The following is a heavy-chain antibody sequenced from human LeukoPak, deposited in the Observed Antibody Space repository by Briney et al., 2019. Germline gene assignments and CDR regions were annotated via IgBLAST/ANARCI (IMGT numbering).Heavy chain of an antibody. V-gene: IGHV3-23*01. J-gene: IGHJ4*02. Sequence: GGSLRLSCAASGFTFSSYAMSWVRQAPGKGLEWVSDINGSGGSTYYADSVKGRFTISRDNAKNSLYLQMNSLRAEDTAVYYCARSLVGANDYWGQGTLVTVSS. CDR2: INGSGGST. CDR1: GFTFSSYA. D-gene: IGHD1-26*01. CDR3: ARSLVGANDY.